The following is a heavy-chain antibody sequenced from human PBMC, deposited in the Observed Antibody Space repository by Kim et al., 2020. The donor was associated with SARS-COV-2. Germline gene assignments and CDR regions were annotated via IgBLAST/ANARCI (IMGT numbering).Heavy chain of an antibody. CDR3: ARAEYGSGRRNYYYGMDV. V-gene: IGHV3-7*04. J-gene: IGHJ6*02. Sequence: KGRFTISRDNAKNSLYLQMNSLRAEDTAVYYCARAEYGSGRRNYYYGMDVWGQGTTVTVSS. D-gene: IGHD3-10*01.